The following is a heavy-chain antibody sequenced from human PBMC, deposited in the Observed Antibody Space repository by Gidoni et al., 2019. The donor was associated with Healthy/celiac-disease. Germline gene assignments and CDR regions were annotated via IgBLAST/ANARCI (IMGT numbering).Heavy chain of an antibody. Sequence: EVQLLESGGGLVQPGGSLRLSCAASGFTFRSYAMSWVRQAPGKGLEWGSAISGSGGSTYYADSVKGRFTISRDNSKNTLYLQMNSLRAEDTAVYYCAKNDVDTAMATITYFDYWGQGTLVTVSS. J-gene: IGHJ4*02. CDR1: GFTFRSYA. D-gene: IGHD5-18*01. CDR2: ISGSGGST. CDR3: AKNDVDTAMATITYFDY. V-gene: IGHV3-23*01.